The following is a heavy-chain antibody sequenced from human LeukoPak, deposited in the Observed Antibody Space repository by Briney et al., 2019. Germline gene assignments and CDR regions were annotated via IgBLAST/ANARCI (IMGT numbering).Heavy chain of an antibody. Sequence: GGSLRLSCAASGFTFSNYAIHWVRQAPGKGLEWVSSISSSSSYIYYADSVKGRFTISRDNAKNSLYLQMNSLRAEDTAVYYCARDGTLVDFDFDYWGQGTLVTVSS. CDR2: ISSSSSYI. J-gene: IGHJ4*02. V-gene: IGHV3-21*01. CDR3: ARDGTLVDFDFDY. CDR1: GFTFSNYA. D-gene: IGHD2-2*03.